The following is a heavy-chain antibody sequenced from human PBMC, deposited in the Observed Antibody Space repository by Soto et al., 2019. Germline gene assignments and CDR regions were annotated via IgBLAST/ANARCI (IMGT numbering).Heavy chain of an antibody. CDR3: STELRSHY. CDR2: IKSKSDGGTT. Sequence: PGGSLRLSCAASGFTFSNVWMIWVRQAPGKGLEWLGRIKSKSDGGTTDYAAPVKGRFTISRGDSKNTLYLQMNSLKTEDTAVYYCSTELRSHYWGQGTLVTVSS. V-gene: IGHV3-15*01. D-gene: IGHD5-12*01. J-gene: IGHJ4*02. CDR1: GFTFSNVW.